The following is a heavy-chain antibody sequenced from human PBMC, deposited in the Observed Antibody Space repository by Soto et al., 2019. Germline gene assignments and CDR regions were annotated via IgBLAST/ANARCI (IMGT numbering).Heavy chain of an antibody. J-gene: IGHJ3*02. V-gene: IGHV4-34*01. CDR1: GGFVSSGSYY. CDR3: ARVERGTATTVVDAFDI. D-gene: IGHD1-1*01. CDR2: MSHSGGT. Sequence: QVQLQQWGAGLLKPSETLSLTCAVYGGFVSSGSYYWSWIRQPPGKGLEWIGEMSHSGGTHFNPSLTSRVTISVDTSKNQVSLKMSSVTGADTALYYCARVERGTATTVVDAFDIWGPGTMVTVSS.